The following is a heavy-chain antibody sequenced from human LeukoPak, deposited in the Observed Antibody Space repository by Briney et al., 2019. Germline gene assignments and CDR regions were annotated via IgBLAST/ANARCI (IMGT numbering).Heavy chain of an antibody. V-gene: IGHV1-46*01. J-gene: IGHJ6*02. Sequence: ASVKVSCKASGYTFTGYYMHWVRQAPGQGLEWMGIINPSGGSTSYAQKFQGRVTMTRDTSTSTVYMELSSLRSEDTAVYYCAREGRGWFGELNGMDVWGQGTTVTVSS. CDR1: GYTFTGYY. CDR3: AREGRGWFGELNGMDV. CDR2: INPSGGST. D-gene: IGHD3-10*01.